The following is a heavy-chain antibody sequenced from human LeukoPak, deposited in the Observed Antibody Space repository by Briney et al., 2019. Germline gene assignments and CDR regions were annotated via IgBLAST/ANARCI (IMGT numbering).Heavy chain of an antibody. V-gene: IGHV5-51*01. Sequence: GESLKISCKGSGYSFTSYWIGWVRHMPGKGLECMGIIYPGDSDTRYSPSFQGQVTISADKSISTAYLQWSSLKASDTAMYYCARPIAAAGPGAFDIWGQGTMVTVSS. J-gene: IGHJ3*02. CDR1: GYSFTSYW. D-gene: IGHD6-13*01. CDR3: ARPIAAAGPGAFDI. CDR2: IYPGDSDT.